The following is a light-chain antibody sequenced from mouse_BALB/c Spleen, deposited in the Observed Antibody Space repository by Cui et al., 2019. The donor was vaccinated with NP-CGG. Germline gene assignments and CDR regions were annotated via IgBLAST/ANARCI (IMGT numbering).Light chain of an antibody. CDR1: TGAVTTNNY. J-gene: IGLJ1*01. Sequence: QAVVTQESALTTSPGETVTLTCRSSTGAVTTNNYANWVQEKPDHLFTGLIGGTNNRTPGVPARFSGFLIGDKAALTITGAQTEDDAIYFCALWYSNHWVFGGGTKLTVL. CDR2: GTN. CDR3: ALWYSNHWV. V-gene: IGLV1*01.